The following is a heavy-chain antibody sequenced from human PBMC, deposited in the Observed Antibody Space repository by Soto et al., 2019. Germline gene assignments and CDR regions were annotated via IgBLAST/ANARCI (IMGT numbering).Heavy chain of an antibody. Sequence: QVQLVQSGAEVKKPGASVKVSCKASGYTFINYYIHWVRQAPGQGLAWMGVINPNGGSTVYSHKFRARVPPTRDTSTGTVGVELSSLRSDDTAVYFCVRVTAARQRRFSYPYYLHIWGKGTTVTVSS. V-gene: IGHV1-46*03. CDR1: GYTFINYY. D-gene: IGHD6-6*01. CDR2: INPNGGST. CDR3: VRVTAARQRRFSYPYYLHI. J-gene: IGHJ6*03.